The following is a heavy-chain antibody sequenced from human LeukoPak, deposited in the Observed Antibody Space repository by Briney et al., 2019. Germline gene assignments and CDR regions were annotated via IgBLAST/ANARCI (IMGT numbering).Heavy chain of an antibody. D-gene: IGHD2-15*01. CDR2: ISYDGSNK. CDR3: ARAMQGPSGAYYFDY. J-gene: IGHJ4*02. Sequence: PGGSLRLSCAASGFTFSSYGMHWVRQAPGKGLEWVAVISYDGSNKYYADSVKGRFTISRDNSKNTLYLQMNSLRAEDTAVYYCARAMQGPSGAYYFDYWGQGTLVTVSS. CDR1: GFTFSSYG. V-gene: IGHV3-30*03.